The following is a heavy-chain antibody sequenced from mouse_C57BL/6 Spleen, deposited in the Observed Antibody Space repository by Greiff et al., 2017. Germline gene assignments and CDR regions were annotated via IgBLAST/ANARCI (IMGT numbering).Heavy chain of an antibody. CDR1: GYAFRSYW. D-gene: IGHD2-3*01. V-gene: IGHV1-80*01. Sequence: VQLQQSGAELVKPGASVKISCKASGYAFRSYWMHWVKQRPGKGLEWIGQLYSGDGASNYTGQLKGKATLSADKSASTAYMQRSSLTSEDAAVYFCARWGDGYYRGQGTTLTVAS. J-gene: IGHJ2*01. CDR3: ARWGDGYY. CDR2: LYSGDGAS.